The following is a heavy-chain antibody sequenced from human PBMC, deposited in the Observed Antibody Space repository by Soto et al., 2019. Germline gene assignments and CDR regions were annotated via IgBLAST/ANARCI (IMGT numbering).Heavy chain of an antibody. CDR1: GGSLDNYY. Sequence: SETLTLTCSVSGGSLDNYYWTWIRQPPGKGLEFIGYIYYKGTTTYNPSLKSRVAISIDTSKNQFSLQLTSVIAADTAIYYCARLGDYYQSLGTWGRGTLVTVSS. D-gene: IGHD3-22*01. CDR3: ARLGDYYQSLGT. CDR2: IYYKGTT. J-gene: IGHJ5*02. V-gene: IGHV4-59*08.